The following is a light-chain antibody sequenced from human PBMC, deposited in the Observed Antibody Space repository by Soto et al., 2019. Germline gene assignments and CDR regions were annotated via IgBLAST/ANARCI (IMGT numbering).Light chain of an antibody. V-gene: IGLV2-14*01. Sequence: QSVLTQPASVSGSPGQSITISCTGTISDVGGYNSVSWYQQHPGKAPKLMIYDVSNRPSGVSNRFSGSKSGNTASLTISGLQAEDEADYYCSSYTSSSLNYVFGTGTKVTVL. CDR1: ISDVGGYNS. CDR3: SSYTSSSLNYV. CDR2: DVS. J-gene: IGLJ1*01.